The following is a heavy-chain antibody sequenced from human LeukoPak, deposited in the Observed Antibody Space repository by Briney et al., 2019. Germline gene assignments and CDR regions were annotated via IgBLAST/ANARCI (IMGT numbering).Heavy chain of an antibody. Sequence: GGSLRLSCAASGFTFSSYWMSWVRQAPGKGLEWVANIKQDGSEKYYVDSVKGRFTISRGNAKNSLYLQMNSLRAEDTAVYYCAREYSGYYAYYYYYYYTDVWGKGTTVTVSS. D-gene: IGHD5-12*01. CDR2: IKQDGSEK. J-gene: IGHJ6*03. CDR1: GFTFSSYW. V-gene: IGHV3-7*01. CDR3: AREYSGYYAYYYYYYYTDV.